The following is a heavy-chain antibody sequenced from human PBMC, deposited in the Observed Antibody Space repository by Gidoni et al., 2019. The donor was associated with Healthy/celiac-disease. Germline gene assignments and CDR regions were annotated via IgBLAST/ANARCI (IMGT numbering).Heavy chain of an antibody. J-gene: IGHJ6*02. CDR3: ARESGFCGGDCYPIGDYYYGMDV. CDR1: GLPFSSYE. D-gene: IGHD2-21*02. Sequence: EVQLVESGGGLVQPGGSLRLSCAASGLPFSSYEMNWVRQAPGKGLEWVSYISSSGSTIYYADSVKGRFTISRDNAKNSLYLQMNSLRAEDTAVYYCARESGFCGGDCYPIGDYYYGMDVWGQGTTVTVSS. CDR2: ISSSGSTI. V-gene: IGHV3-48*03.